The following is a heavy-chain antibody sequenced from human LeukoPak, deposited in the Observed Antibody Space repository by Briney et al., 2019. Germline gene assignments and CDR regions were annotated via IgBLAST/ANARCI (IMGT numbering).Heavy chain of an antibody. CDR2: IIPIFGTA. D-gene: IGHD1-26*01. J-gene: IGHJ4*02. CDR1: GGTFSSYA. CDR3: ARDLPRTIVGAIQLGY. V-gene: IGHV1-69*13. Sequence: SVKVSCKASGGTFSSYAISWVRQAPGQGPEWMGGIIPIFGTANYAQKFQGRVTITADESTSTAYMELSSLGSEDTAVYYCARDLPRTIVGAIQLGYWGQGTLVTVSS.